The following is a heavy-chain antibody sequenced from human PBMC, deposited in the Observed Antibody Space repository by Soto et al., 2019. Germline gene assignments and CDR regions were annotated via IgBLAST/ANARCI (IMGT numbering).Heavy chain of an antibody. Sequence: QVQLVESGGGVVQPGRSLRLSCAASGFTFSSYAMHWVRQAPGKGLEWVAVISYDGSNKYYADSVKGRFTISRDNSKNTLYLQMNSLGAEDTAVYYCASDRSGWYSITPPRIFTFDYWGQGTLVTVSS. CDR2: ISYDGSNK. CDR1: GFTFSSYA. D-gene: IGHD6-19*01. V-gene: IGHV3-30-3*01. J-gene: IGHJ4*02. CDR3: ASDRSGWYSITPPRIFTFDY.